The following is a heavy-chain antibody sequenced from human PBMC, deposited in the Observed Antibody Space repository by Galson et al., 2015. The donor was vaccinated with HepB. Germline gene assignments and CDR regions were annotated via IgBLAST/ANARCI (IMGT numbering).Heavy chain of an antibody. V-gene: IGHV3-7*03. CDR2: IKQDGSEK. J-gene: IGHJ6*02. D-gene: IGHD3-10*01. Sequence: SLRLSCAASGFTFSSYWMSWVRQAPGKGLEWVANIKQDGSEKYYVDSVKGRFTISRDNAKNSLYLQMNSLRAEDTAVYYCARNEGFGELSGGMDVWGQGTTVTVSS. CDR1: GFTFSSYW. CDR3: ARNEGFGELSGGMDV.